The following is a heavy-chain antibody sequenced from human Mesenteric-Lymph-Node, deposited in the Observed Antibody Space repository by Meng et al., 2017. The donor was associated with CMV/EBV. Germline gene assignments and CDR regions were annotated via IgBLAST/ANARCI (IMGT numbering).Heavy chain of an antibody. CDR3: ARSRGCSSTSCSPDS. Sequence: GESLKISCVASGFMFSSHAMSWVRQAPGKGLEWVSAISGSGDSTYYTDSVKGRFTISRDNSKNTLYLQMNSLRADDTAVYYCARSRGCSSTSCSPDSWGQGTLVTVSS. CDR2: ISGSGDST. D-gene: IGHD2-2*01. V-gene: IGHV3-23*01. J-gene: IGHJ4*02. CDR1: GFMFSSHA.